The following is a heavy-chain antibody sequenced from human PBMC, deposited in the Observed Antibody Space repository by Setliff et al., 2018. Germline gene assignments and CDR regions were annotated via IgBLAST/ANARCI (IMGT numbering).Heavy chain of an antibody. Sequence: PGGSLRLSCAVSGLRFSDAWVSWVRQAPGKGLEWAGRIKSYGSGGTIDYAAPVEGRFTISRDDSKDTLYLQLNSLNTEDTAVYYCAADTFDSNAQAFDYWGQGTLVTVSS. V-gene: IGHV3-15*01. D-gene: IGHD3-22*01. J-gene: IGHJ4*02. CDR1: GLRFSDAW. CDR2: IKSYGSGGTI. CDR3: AADTFDSNAQAFDY.